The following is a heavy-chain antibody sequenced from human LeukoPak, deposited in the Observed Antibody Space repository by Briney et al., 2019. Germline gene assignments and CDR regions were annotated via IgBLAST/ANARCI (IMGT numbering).Heavy chain of an antibody. CDR1: GFTFSSYW. Sequence: GGSLRLSCAASGFTFSSYWMHWVRQAPGKGLVWVSRINSDGSSTSYADSVKGRFTISRDNAKNTLYLQMNSLRAEDTAVYYCARGHSYAPNFDYWGQGTLVTVSS. V-gene: IGHV3-74*01. CDR2: INSDGSST. CDR3: ARGHSYAPNFDY. J-gene: IGHJ4*02. D-gene: IGHD5-18*01.